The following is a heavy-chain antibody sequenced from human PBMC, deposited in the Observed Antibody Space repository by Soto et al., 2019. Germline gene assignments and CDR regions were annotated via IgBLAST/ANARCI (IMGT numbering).Heavy chain of an antibody. D-gene: IGHD1-7*01. Sequence: QVQLVQSGAEVKKPGASVKVSCKASGYTFTSYDINWVRQATGQGLEWMGWMNPNSGNTGYAQKFQGRVNMSRNTSISTAYMELSSLRSEDTAVYYCARWTGTTLPYGMDVWGQGTTVTVSS. V-gene: IGHV1-8*01. J-gene: IGHJ6*02. CDR3: ARWTGTTLPYGMDV. CDR2: MNPNSGNT. CDR1: GYTFTSYD.